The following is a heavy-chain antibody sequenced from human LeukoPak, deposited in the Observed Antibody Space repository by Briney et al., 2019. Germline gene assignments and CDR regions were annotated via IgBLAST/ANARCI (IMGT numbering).Heavy chain of an antibody. CDR1: GFTFSSYG. V-gene: IGHV3-30*02. J-gene: IGHJ4*02. Sequence: GGSLRLSCAASGFTFSSYGMHWVRQAPGKGLEWVAFIRYDGSNKYYADSVKGRFTISRDNSKNTLYLQMSSLRAEDTAVYYCAKDRLGVAVALTDFDYWGQGTLVTVSS. CDR3: AKDRLGVAVALTDFDY. CDR2: IRYDGSNK. D-gene: IGHD6-19*01.